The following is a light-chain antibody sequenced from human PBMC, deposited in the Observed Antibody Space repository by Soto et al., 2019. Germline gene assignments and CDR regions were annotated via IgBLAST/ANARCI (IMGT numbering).Light chain of an antibody. J-gene: IGKJ1*01. V-gene: IGKV1-5*03. CDR1: QSIDSW. Sequence: DIQMTQSPSTLSASVGGRVTITCRASQSIDSWLAWYQQKPGKAPNLLIYKASSLESGVPSRFSGSGSGTEFTLTISSLQPDDFGTYYCQQYYSYSWTFGQGTRVEIK. CDR2: KAS. CDR3: QQYYSYSWT.